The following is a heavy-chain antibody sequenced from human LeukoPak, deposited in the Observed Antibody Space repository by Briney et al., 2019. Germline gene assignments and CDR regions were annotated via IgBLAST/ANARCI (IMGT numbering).Heavy chain of an antibody. Sequence: GGSLRLSCAASGFTFTCYTMTWVRQAPGKGLEGVSSISGSGSSTYYADSVKGRFTISRDNSKNTLFLQMNSLRAEDTAVYYCAKGGYISRTYYYGMDVWGQGTTVTVSS. D-gene: IGHD5-24*01. CDR3: AKGGYISRTYYYGMDV. CDR2: ISGSGSST. CDR1: GFTFTCYT. J-gene: IGHJ6*02. V-gene: IGHV3-23*01.